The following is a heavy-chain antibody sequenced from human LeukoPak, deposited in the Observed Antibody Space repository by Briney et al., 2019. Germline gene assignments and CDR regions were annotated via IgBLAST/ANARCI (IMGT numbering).Heavy chain of an antibody. CDR1: GGSISSGRSY. D-gene: IGHD1-26*01. V-gene: IGHV4-30-2*01. Sequence: KTSETLSLTCTVSGGSISSGRSYWSWVRQPPGKGLEWIGYIYHSGSTYYNPSLESRVTISVDRSQNQFSLKLTSVTAADSAVYYCARGAGYSREVNYYYYMDVWGKGTTVTVSS. CDR2: IYHSGST. CDR3: ARGAGYSREVNYYYYMDV. J-gene: IGHJ6*03.